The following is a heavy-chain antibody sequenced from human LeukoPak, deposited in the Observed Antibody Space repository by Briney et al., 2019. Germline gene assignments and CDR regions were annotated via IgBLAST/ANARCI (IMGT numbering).Heavy chain of an antibody. CDR3: ARELGELVDY. J-gene: IGHJ4*02. CDR2: ISRSGGTI. CDR1: GFTFSDYY. D-gene: IGHD3-10*01. V-gene: IGHV3-11*01. Sequence: PGGSLRLSCAASGFTFSDYYMNWIRQAPGEGLEWVSYISRSGGTIYYADSVRGRFTISRDNVKNSLYLQMNSLRAEDTAVYYCARELGELVDYWGQGTLVTVSS.